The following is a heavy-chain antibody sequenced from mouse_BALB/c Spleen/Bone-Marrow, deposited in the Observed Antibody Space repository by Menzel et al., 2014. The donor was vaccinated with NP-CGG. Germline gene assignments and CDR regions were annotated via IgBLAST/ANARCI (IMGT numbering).Heavy chain of an antibody. CDR1: GYAFTNYW. CDR2: IYPGSGNT. J-gene: IGHJ3*01. Sequence: VKLMESGAELVRPGTSVKISCKASGYAFTNYWLGWVKQRPGHGLEWIGDIYPGSGNTYYNEKFKGKATLTADKSSSIAYMQLSSLTSEDSAVYFCAGDVAYWGQGTLVTVSA. CDR3: AGDVAY. D-gene: IGHD3-3*01. V-gene: IGHV1-63*01.